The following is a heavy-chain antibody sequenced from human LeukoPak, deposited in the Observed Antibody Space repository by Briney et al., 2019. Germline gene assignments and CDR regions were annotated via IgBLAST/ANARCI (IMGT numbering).Heavy chain of an antibody. D-gene: IGHD3-9*01. V-gene: IGHV1-69*13. CDR1: GGTFSSYA. Sequence: ASVKVSCKASGGTFSSYAISWVRQAPGQGLEWMGGIIPIFGTANYAQKSQGRVTITADESTSTAYMELSSLRSEDTAVYYCARDLRAGYPKAYYFDYWGQGTLVTVSS. CDR3: ARDLRAGYPKAYYFDY. CDR2: IIPIFGTA. J-gene: IGHJ4*02.